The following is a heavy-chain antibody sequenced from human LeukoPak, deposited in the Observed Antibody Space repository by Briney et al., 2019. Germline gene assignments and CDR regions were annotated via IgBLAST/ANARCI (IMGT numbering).Heavy chain of an antibody. CDR2: ISWNSGSI. J-gene: IGHJ4*02. Sequence: GGSLRLSCAASGFTFDDYAMHWVRQAPGKGLEWVSGISWNSGSIGYADSVKGRFTISRDNAKNSLYLLMNSLRAEDTALYYCAKDRQWELRGDYFDYWGQGTLVTVSS. V-gene: IGHV3-9*01. CDR3: AKDRQWELRGDYFDY. D-gene: IGHD1-26*01. CDR1: GFTFDDYA.